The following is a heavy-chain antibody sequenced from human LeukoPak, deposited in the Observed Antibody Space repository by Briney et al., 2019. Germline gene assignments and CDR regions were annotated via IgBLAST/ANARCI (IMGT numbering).Heavy chain of an antibody. J-gene: IGHJ4*02. D-gene: IGHD5-24*01. CDR3: ARIGYNHYFDY. V-gene: IGHV1-2*02. CDR2: TNPNSGGT. CDR1: GYTFTDYY. Sequence: ASVKVSCKASGYTFTDYYLHWVRQAPGQGLEWMGWTNPNSGGTNYAQKFQDRVTMTRDTSITTAYMELSRLRSDDTAVFYCARIGYNHYFDYWGQGTLVTVSS.